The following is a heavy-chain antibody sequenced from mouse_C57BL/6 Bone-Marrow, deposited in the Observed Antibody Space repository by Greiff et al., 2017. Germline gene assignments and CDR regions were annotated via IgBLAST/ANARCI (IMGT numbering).Heavy chain of an antibody. D-gene: IGHD1-1*01. CDR3: AKSYYYGNSYAMDY. CDR1: GYTFTSYG. J-gene: IGHJ4*01. Sequence: QVQLKESGAELARPGASVKMSCKASGYTFTSYGISWVKQRTGQGLEWIGEIYPRSGNTYYNEKFKGKATLPADKSSSTAYMELRSLTSEDYAVIFCAKSYYYGNSYAMDYWGQGTSVTVSS. CDR2: IYPRSGNT. V-gene: IGHV1-81*01.